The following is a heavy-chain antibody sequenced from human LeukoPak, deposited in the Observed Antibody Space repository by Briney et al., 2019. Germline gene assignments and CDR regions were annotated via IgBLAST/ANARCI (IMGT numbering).Heavy chain of an antibody. V-gene: IGHV1-2*02. J-gene: IGHJ6*02. CDR1: GYTFTGYY. D-gene: IGHD6-19*01. CDR2: INPNSGGT. Sequence: GASVKVSCKASGYTFTGYYMHWVRQAPGQGLEWMGWINPNSGGTNYAQKLQGRVTMTTDTSTSTAYMELRSLRSDDTAVYYCARDQAWLANYGMDVWGQGTTVTVSS. CDR3: ARDQAWLANYGMDV.